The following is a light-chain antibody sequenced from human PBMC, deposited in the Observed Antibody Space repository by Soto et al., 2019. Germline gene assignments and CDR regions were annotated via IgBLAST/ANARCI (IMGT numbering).Light chain of an antibody. CDR3: CAYVSSNTLL. Sequence: QSALTQPPSASGSPGQSVTISCTGTSSDVGAYDYVSWYQQHPGKAPKLIIYEGSKRPSGISNRFSGSKSGNTASLIISGLQGDDEGDYYCCAYVSSNTLLFGGGTQLTVL. J-gene: IGLJ3*02. CDR1: SSDVGAYDY. V-gene: IGLV2-23*01. CDR2: EGS.